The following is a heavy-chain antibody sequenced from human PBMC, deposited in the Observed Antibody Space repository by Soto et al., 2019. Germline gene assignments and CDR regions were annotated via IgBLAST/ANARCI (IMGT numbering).Heavy chain of an antibody. CDR1: GFTVSSNY. CDR2: IYSGGST. D-gene: IGHD3-10*01. V-gene: IGHV3-53*01. J-gene: IGHJ4*02. Sequence: EVQLVESGGGLIQPGGSLRLSCAVSGFTVSSNYMSWVRQAPGKGLEWVSVIYSGGSTYYADSVKGRFTISRDNSKSTLYLQMNSLRVEDTAVYYCARHITMDPLLVYWGQGTLVTVSS. CDR3: ARHITMDPLLVY.